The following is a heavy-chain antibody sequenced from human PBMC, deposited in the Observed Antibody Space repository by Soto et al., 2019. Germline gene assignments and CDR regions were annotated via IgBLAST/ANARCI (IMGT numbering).Heavy chain of an antibody. J-gene: IGHJ4*02. CDR3: ARAVIGVFDL. CDR1: GGNSINHY. CDR2: IYYSGST. V-gene: IGHV4-59*11. D-gene: IGHD3-16*02. Sequence: LETLCLTCSVAGGNSINHYWSWIRQPPGKGLEWIAYIYYSGSTNYNPSLKSRVAISGDTSKNQFSLKLSSVTVAFTPVYYCARAVIGVFDLWRQGAFVPVSS.